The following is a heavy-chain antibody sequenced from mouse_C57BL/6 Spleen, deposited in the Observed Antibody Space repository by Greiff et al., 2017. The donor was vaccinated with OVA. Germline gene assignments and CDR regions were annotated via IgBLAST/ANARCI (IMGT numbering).Heavy chain of an antibody. CDR1: GYTFTDYN. CDR2: IHPNNGGT. Sequence: EVQLQQSGPELVKPGASVKIPCKASGYTFTDYNMDWVKQSHGKSLEWIGDIHPNNGGTIYNQKFKGKATLTVDKSSSTAYMELRSLTSEDTSVYYCARFLKWMDYWGQGTSVTVSS. J-gene: IGHJ4*01. CDR3: ARFLKWMDY. V-gene: IGHV1-18*01. D-gene: IGHD1-3*01.